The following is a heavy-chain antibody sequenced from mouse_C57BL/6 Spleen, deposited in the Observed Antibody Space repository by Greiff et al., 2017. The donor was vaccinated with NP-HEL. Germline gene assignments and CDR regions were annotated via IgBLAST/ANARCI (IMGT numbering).Heavy chain of an antibody. CDR2: IDPSDSYT. V-gene: IGHV1-69*01. CDR1: GYTFTSYW. Sequence: VQLQQPGAELVMPGASVKLSCKASGYTFTSYWMHWVKQRPGQGLEWIGEIDPSDSYTNYNQKFKGKSTLTVDKSSSTAYMQLSSLTSEDSAVYYCARRHGTLFDYWGQGTTLTVSS. CDR3: ARRHGTLFDY. D-gene: IGHD1-1*01. J-gene: IGHJ2*01.